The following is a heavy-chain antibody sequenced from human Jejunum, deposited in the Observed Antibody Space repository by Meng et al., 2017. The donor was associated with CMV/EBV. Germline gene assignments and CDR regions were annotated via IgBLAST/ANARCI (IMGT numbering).Heavy chain of an antibody. CDR3: ARALAMAGDIIDY. Sequence: DSVSRNNVAGNWIRQSPSRGLEWLGRTYYRSKWYNDYAVSVKSRITIDPDTSKNQFSLQLNSVTPEDTAVYYCARALAMAGDIIDYWGQGTLVTVSS. J-gene: IGHJ4*02. CDR1: DSVSRNNVA. D-gene: IGHD6-19*01. CDR2: TYYRSKWYN. V-gene: IGHV6-1*01.